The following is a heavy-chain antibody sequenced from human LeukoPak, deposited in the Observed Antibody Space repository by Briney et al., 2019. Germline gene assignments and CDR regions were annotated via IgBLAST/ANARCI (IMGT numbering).Heavy chain of an antibody. CDR3: AKGRYRGIDYFDY. CDR1: GFTLSSCA. Sequence: GGSLRLSCAASGFTLSSCAMSWVRQAPGKGLEWVSAISGSGGSTYYADSVKGRFTISRDNSKNTLYLQMNSLRAEDTAVYYCAKGRYRGIDYFDYWGQGTLVTVSS. V-gene: IGHV3-23*01. CDR2: ISGSGGST. D-gene: IGHD3-16*01. J-gene: IGHJ4*02.